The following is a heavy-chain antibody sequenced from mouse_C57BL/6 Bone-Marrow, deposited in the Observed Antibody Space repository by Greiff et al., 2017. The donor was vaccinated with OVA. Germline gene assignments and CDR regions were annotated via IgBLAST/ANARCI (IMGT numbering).Heavy chain of an antibody. Sequence: EVKVVESGGGLVQPKGSLKLSCAASGFSFNTYAMNWVRQAPGKGLEWVARIRSKSNNYATYYADSVKDRFTISRDDSESMLYLQMNNLKTEDTAMYYCVRDYYGSSRHWYFDVWGTGTTVTVSS. CDR1: GFSFNTYA. D-gene: IGHD1-1*01. CDR3: VRDYYGSSRHWYFDV. V-gene: IGHV10-1*01. J-gene: IGHJ1*03. CDR2: IRSKSNNYAT.